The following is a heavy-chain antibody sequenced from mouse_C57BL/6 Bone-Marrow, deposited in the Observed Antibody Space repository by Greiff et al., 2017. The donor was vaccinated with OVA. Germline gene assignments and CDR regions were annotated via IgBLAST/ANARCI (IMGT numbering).Heavy chain of an antibody. CDR1: GFTFSDYY. D-gene: IGHD1-1*01. CDR3: ARDTHYYGSSCDWYFDV. J-gene: IGHJ1*03. Sequence: VQLKESEGGLVQPGSSMKLSCTASGFTFSDYYMAWVRQVPEKGLEWVANINYDGSSTYYLDSLKSRFIISRDNAKNILYLQMSSLKSEDTATYYCARDTHYYGSSCDWYFDVWGTGTTVTVSS. CDR2: INYDGSST. V-gene: IGHV5-16*01.